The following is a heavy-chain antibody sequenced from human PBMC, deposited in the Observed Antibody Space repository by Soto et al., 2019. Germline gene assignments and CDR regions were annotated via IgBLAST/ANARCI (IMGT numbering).Heavy chain of an antibody. D-gene: IGHD3-22*01. V-gene: IGHV1-18*01. CDR1: GYTFINYG. CDR3: ARSIGSGYYALSY. CDR2: TSPYNGNT. Sequence: QVQLVQSGAEVKNPGASVKVSCKASGYTFINYGISWVRQAPGQGLEWMGWTSPYNGNTDYAQKLQDRVTMTTDTSTNTAYMELRSLRSDDTAVYYCARSIGSGYYALSYWGQGTLVTVSS. J-gene: IGHJ4*02.